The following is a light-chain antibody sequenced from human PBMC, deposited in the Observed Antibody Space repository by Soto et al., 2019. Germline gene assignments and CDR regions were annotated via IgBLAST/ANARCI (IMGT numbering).Light chain of an antibody. CDR2: VGTGGIVG. CDR3: GADHGSGSNFAYV. V-gene: IGLV9-49*01. Sequence: QSVLTQLPSASASLGASVTLTCTLSSGYSNYKVDWYQQRPGKGPRFVMRVGTGGIVGSKGDGIPDRFSVLGSGLNRYLTIKNIQEEDESDYHCGADHGSGSNFAYVFGTGTKVTVL. CDR1: SGYSNYK. J-gene: IGLJ1*01.